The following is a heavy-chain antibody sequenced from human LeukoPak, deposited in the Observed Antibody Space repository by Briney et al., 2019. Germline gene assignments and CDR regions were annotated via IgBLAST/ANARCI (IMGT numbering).Heavy chain of an antibody. D-gene: IGHD2-15*01. CDR2: INPNSGGT. J-gene: IGHJ6*02. CDR3: ARYCSGGSCGMVV. V-gene: IGHV1-2*02. CDR1: GYTFTSYY. Sequence: GASVKVSCKASGYTFTSYYMHWVRQAPGQGLEWMGRINPNSGGTNYAQKFQGRVTMTRDTSTSTAYMELSRLRSDDTAVYYCARYCSGGSCGMVVWGQETTVSVSS.